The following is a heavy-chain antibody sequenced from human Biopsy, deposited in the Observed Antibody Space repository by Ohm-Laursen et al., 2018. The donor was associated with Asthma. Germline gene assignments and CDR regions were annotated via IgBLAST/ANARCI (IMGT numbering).Heavy chain of an antibody. J-gene: IGHJ4*02. CDR3: AGFCSGGNCPDH. CDR2: IHYSGST. V-gene: IGHV4-59*01. Sequence: GTLSLTCTVSGVSIRSYYWTWIRQPPGKGLEWIGNIHYSGSTYSNPSLKSRVTISVDTSKKQVSLRLSSVIAADTAVYYCAGFCSGGNCPDHWGQGTLVTVSS. CDR1: GVSIRSYY. D-gene: IGHD2-15*01.